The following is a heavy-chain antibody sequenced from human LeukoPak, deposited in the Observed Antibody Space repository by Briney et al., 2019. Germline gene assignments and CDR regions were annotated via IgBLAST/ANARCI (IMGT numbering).Heavy chain of an antibody. CDR1: GFTFSSYS. CDR2: ISSSSSYI. D-gene: IGHD6-19*01. CDR3: ARDREQWLVLFDY. V-gene: IGHV3-21*01. J-gene: IGHJ4*02. Sequence: GGSLRLSCAASGFTFSSYSMNWVRQAPGKGLEWVSSISSSSSYIYYADSVKGRFTISRDNAKNSPYLQMNSLRAEDTAVYYCARDREQWLVLFDYWGQGTLVTVSS.